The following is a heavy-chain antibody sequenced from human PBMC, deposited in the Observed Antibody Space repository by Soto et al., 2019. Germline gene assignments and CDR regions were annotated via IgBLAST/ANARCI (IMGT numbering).Heavy chain of an antibody. J-gene: IGHJ4*02. CDR3: ARGVTMVRGVIHTPDFDY. D-gene: IGHD3-10*01. CDR2: IYYSGST. Sequence: QVQLQESGPGLVKPSQTLSLTCTVSGGSISSGGYYWSWIRQHPGKGLEWIGYIYYSGSTYYNPSLESGVTLTVGTSKNQFALKLSSVTAADTAVYYCARGVTMVRGVIHTPDFDYWGQGTLVTVSS. CDR1: GGSISSGGYY. V-gene: IGHV4-31*03.